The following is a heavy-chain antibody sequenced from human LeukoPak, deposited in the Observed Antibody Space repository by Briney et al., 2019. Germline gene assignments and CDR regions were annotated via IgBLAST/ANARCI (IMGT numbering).Heavy chain of an antibody. CDR1: GFTFSTYT. Sequence: PGGSLRLSCAASGFTFSTYTMSWARQAPGKGLEWVSSISGSGGNTYYADYVKGRFTISRDNSKDTLYLQMNNLRAEDTAVYFCAKEGFDYWGQGTLVTVSS. J-gene: IGHJ4*02. CDR2: ISGSGGNT. V-gene: IGHV3-23*01. CDR3: AKEGFDY.